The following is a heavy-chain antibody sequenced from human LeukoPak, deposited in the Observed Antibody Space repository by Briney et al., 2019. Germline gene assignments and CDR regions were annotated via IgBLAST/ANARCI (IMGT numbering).Heavy chain of an antibody. J-gene: IGHJ4*02. CDR2: IGSDNKP. Sequence: GGSLRLSCEASGFTFSAYAMTWVRQAPGKGLEWVSSIGSDNKPHYSGSVKGRFAISRDNAKNSLYLQMNSLRAEDTAVYYCARLDSGRYIDYWGQGTLVTVSS. D-gene: IGHD1-26*01. CDR1: GFTFSAYA. CDR3: ARLDSGRYIDY. V-gene: IGHV3-69-1*01.